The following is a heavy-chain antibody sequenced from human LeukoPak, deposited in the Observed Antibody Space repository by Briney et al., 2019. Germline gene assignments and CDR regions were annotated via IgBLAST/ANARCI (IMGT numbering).Heavy chain of an antibody. J-gene: IGHJ4*02. CDR2: IYTSGST. CDR1: GGSISSYY. V-gene: IGHV4-4*07. CDR3: ARDFSAGYSY. D-gene: IGHD5-18*01. Sequence: PSETLSLTCTVSGGSISSYYWSWIRQPAGKGLGWIGRIYTSGSTNYNPSLKSRVTMSVDTSKNQFSLKLSSVTAADTAVYYCARDFSAGYSYWGQGTLVTVSS.